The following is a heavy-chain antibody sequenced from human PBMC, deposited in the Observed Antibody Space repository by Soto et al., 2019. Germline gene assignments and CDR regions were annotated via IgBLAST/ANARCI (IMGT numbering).Heavy chain of an antibody. CDR2: IIPIFGTA. D-gene: IGHD7-27*01. CDR3: AHHGPGHDNWFDP. J-gene: IGHJ5*02. CDR1: GGTFSSYA. V-gene: IGHV1-69*13. Sequence: EASVKVSCKASGGTFSSYAISWVRQAPGQGLEWMGGIIPIFGTANYAQKFQGRVTITADESTSTAYMELSSLRSEDTAVYYCAHHGPGHDNWFDPWGQGTLVTVSS.